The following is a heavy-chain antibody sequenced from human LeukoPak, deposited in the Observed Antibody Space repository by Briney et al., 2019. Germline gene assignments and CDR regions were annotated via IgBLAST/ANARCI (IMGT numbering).Heavy chain of an antibody. J-gene: IGHJ4*02. CDR2: ISGSGGST. CDR1: GFTFSSYG. D-gene: IGHD3-3*01. V-gene: IGHV3-23*01. Sequence: GSLRLSCAASGFTFSSYGMHWVRQAPGKGLEWVSAISGSGGSTYYADSVKGRFTISRDNSKNTLYLQMNSLRAEDTAVYYCAKDRSITIFGVVIHFDYWGQGTLVTVSS. CDR3: AKDRSITIFGVVIHFDY.